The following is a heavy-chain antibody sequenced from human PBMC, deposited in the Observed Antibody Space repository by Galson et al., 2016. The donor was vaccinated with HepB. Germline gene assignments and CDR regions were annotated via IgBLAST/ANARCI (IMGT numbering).Heavy chain of an antibody. CDR2: IYSGGDT. J-gene: IGHJ6*02. Sequence: SLRLSCAASGFSIRNNYMSWVRQAPGKGLEWVTVIYSGGDTSYAGSVKGRFTMSRDISKNTLYLQMNSLTVDNAAVYSCARDVRSAVAQSGMDVWGQWNTVAVSS. V-gene: IGHV3-53*01. CDR3: ARDVRSAVAQSGMDV. D-gene: IGHD6-19*01. CDR1: GFSIRNNY.